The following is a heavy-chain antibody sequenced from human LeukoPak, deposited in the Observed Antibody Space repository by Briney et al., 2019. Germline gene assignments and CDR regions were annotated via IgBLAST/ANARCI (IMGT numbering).Heavy chain of an antibody. CDR2: IKHDGSEK. CDR3: ATDRGWRTSGYYLYYFEY. J-gene: IGHJ4*02. V-gene: IGHV3-7*01. CDR1: GGSFSGYY. D-gene: IGHD3-3*01. Sequence: ETLSLTCAVYGGSFSGYYWSWIRQAPGKGLEWVASIKHDGSEKYYVDSVRGRFTISRDNTMNSLYLQMSSLRAEDTAVYYCATDRGWRTSGYYLYYFEYWGQGTLVTYSS.